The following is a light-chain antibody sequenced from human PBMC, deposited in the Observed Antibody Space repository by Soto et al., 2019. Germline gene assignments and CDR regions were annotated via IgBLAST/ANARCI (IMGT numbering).Light chain of an antibody. CDR2: DAS. V-gene: IGKV1-5*01. J-gene: IGKJ1*01. CDR3: QQYDSYWT. Sequence: DIQMTQSTSTHSAFVGYMVTITFRASQSISRWLAWYQQKPGKAPKLLIYDASSLESGVPSRFSGSGSGTEFTLTISSLQPDDSATYYCQQYDSYWTFGQGTKVDIK. CDR1: QSISRW.